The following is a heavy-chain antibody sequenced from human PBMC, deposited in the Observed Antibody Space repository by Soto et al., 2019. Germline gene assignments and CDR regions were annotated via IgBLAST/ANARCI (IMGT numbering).Heavy chain of an antibody. CDR3: ARGKWYSSGWPHSRGYFDL. J-gene: IGHJ2*01. CDR1: GGTFSSYA. CDR2: IIPIFGTA. V-gene: IGHV1-69*01. D-gene: IGHD6-19*01. Sequence: QVQLVQSGAEVKKPGSSVKVSCKASGGTFSSYAISWVRQAPGQGLEWMGGIIPIFGTANYAQKFQGRVTITADESTSTAYMELSSLRSEDTAVYYCARGKWYSSGWPHSRGYFDLCGRGTLVTVSS.